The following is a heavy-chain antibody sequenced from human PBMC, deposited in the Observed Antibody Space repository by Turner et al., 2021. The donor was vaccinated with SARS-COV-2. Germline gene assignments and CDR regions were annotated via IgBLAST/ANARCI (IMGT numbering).Heavy chain of an antibody. CDR1: GFTFSSYW. D-gene: IGHD3-10*01. Sequence: DVQLVASGGGLVQPGGYLRLSCAASGFTFSSYWMHWVRQAPGKGLMGVSRIKSDGRSTIYADSVKGRFTISRDNAKNTLYLQMNSLRAEDTAVYDCARDHIGVYYAMDVWGQGTTVTVAS. CDR3: ARDHIGVYYAMDV. V-gene: IGHV3-74*01. J-gene: IGHJ6*02. CDR2: IKSDGRST.